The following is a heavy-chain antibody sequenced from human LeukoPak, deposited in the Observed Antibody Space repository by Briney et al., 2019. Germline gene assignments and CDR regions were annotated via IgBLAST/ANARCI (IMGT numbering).Heavy chain of an antibody. CDR3: AREGGFFRPLDY. CDR1: GGSVTSTNW. V-gene: IGHV4-4*02. D-gene: IGHD3-3*01. J-gene: IGHJ4*02. Sequence: SETLSLTCGVSGGSVTSTNWWTWVRQPPGEGLEWIGEVHLDGRTNYNPSLKSRLTISVDLSENHISLRLTSVTAADTVVYYCAREGGFFRPLDYSGQGTLVTVSS. CDR2: VHLDGRT.